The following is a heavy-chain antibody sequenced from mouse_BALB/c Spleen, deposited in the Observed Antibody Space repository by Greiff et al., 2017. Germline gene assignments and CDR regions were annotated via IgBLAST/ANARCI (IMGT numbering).Heavy chain of an antibody. CDR1: GFAFSSYD. Sequence: DVKLVESGGGLVKPGGSLKLSCAASGFAFSSYDMSWVRQTPEKRLEWVAYISSGGGSTYYPDTVKGRFTISRDNAKNTLYLQMSSLKSEDTAMYYCARNDDAMDYWGQGTSVTVSS. J-gene: IGHJ4*01. V-gene: IGHV5-12-1*01. D-gene: IGHD2-12*01. CDR2: ISSGGGST. CDR3: ARNDDAMDY.